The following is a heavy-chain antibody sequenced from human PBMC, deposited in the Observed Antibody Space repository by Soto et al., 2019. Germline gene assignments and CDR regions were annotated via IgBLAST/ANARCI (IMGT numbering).Heavy chain of an antibody. V-gene: IGHV3-30-3*01. CDR1: GFTFSSYA. CDR3: ARDRGEQLVLSFWRGNAFDI. Sequence: QVQLVESGGGVVQPGRSLRLSCAASGFTFSSYAMHWVRQAPGKGLEWVAVISYDGSNKYYADSVKGRFTISRDNSKNTLYLQMNSLRAEDTAVYYCARDRGEQLVLSFWRGNAFDIWGQGTMVTVSS. CDR2: ISYDGSNK. J-gene: IGHJ3*02. D-gene: IGHD6-6*01.